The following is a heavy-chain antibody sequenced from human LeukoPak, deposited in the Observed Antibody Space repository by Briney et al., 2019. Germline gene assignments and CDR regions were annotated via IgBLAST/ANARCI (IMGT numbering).Heavy chain of an antibody. CDR2: ISGSGGST. CDR1: GFTFSSYA. J-gene: IGHJ4*02. CDR3: ARLRSGGIYCSGGSCYSDY. Sequence: PGGSLRLSCAASGFTFSSYAMSWVRQAPGKGLEWVSAISGSGGSTYYADSVKGRFTISRDNAKNSLYLQMNSLRAEDTAVYYCARLRSGGIYCSGGSCYSDYWGQGTLVTVSS. V-gene: IGHV3-23*01. D-gene: IGHD2-15*01.